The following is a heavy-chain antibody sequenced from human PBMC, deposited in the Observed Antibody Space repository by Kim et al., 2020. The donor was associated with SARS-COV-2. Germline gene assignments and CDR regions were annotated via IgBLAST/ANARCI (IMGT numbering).Heavy chain of an antibody. V-gene: IGHV3-9*01. J-gene: IGHJ6*01. D-gene: IGHD3-10*01. CDR3: AKSKITMFLGGLYGMDV. CDR2: LSWNSGTI. Sequence: GGSLRLSCAASGFTFDDYAMHWVRQAPGKGLEWVSGLSWNSGTIGYADSVKGRFTISRDNAKNSLYLQMNSLRTEDTALYYCAKSKITMFLGGLYGMDV. CDR1: GFTFDDYA.